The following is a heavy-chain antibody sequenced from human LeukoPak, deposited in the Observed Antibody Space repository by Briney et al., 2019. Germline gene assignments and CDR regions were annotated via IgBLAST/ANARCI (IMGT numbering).Heavy chain of an antibody. CDR2: IYYSGST. CDR1: GGSLSGHY. V-gene: IGHV4-59*11. Sequence: SETLSLICSVSGGSLSGHYWSWFRQPPGKGLEWIGYIYYSGSTNYNPSLKSRVTISVDTSKNQFSLKLSSVTAADTAVYYCARASGITGTNFDYWGQGTLVTVSS. D-gene: IGHD1-7*01. CDR3: ARASGITGTNFDY. J-gene: IGHJ4*02.